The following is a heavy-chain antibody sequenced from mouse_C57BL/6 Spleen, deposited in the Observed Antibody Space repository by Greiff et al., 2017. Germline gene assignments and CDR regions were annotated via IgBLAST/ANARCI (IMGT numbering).Heavy chain of an antibody. J-gene: IGHJ3*01. CDR2: IYPGSGST. Sequence: QVQLQQPGAELVKPGASVKMSCKASGYTFTSYWITWVKQRPGQGLEWIGDIYPGSGSTNYNEKFKSKATLTVDTSSSTAYMQLSSLTSEDSAVYYCAKRDYGYEWFAYWGQGTLVTVSA. CDR3: AKRDYGYEWFAY. CDR1: GYTFTSYW. V-gene: IGHV1-55*01. D-gene: IGHD2-2*01.